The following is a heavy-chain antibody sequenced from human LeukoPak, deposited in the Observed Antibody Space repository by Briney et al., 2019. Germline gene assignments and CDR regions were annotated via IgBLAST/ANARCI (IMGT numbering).Heavy chain of an antibody. Sequence: GGSLRLSCVASGFSFSDHWLNWVRQAPGKGLEWVSYISSSSSTIYYADSVKGRFTISRDNAKNSLYLQMNSLRAEDTAVYYCARDMVGDGSAFDIWGQGTMVTVSS. CDR3: ARDMVGDGSAFDI. CDR1: GFSFSDHW. J-gene: IGHJ3*02. D-gene: IGHD2-21*01. V-gene: IGHV3-48*04. CDR2: ISSSSSTI.